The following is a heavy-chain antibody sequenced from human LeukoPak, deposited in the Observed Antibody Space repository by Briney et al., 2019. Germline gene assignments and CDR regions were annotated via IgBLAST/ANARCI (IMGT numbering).Heavy chain of an antibody. CDR1: GFTFSSYG. CDR2: IRYDGSNK. V-gene: IGHV3-30*02. J-gene: IGHJ4*02. CDR3: VDILTGYANS. D-gene: IGHD3-9*01. Sequence: GGSLRLSCAASGFTFSSYGMHWVRQAPGKGLEWVAFIRYDGSNKYYADSVKGRFTISRDNSKNTLYLQMNSLRAEDTAVYYCVDILTGYANSWGQGTLVTVSS.